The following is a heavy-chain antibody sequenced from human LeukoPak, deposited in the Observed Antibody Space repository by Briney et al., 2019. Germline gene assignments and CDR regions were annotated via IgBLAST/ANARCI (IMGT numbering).Heavy chain of an antibody. V-gene: IGHV3-74*01. Sequence: GSLRLSCVVSGFTFSKHWMHWVRLSPDKGLVWVSYIDSDGTDTNYADFVKGRFTISRDNGKNTLYLQMNSLRAEDTAIYFCVRDLGATNWFDSWGQGTLVTVSP. CDR2: IDSDGTDT. J-gene: IGHJ5*01. CDR1: GFTFSKHW. CDR3: VRDLGATNWFDS.